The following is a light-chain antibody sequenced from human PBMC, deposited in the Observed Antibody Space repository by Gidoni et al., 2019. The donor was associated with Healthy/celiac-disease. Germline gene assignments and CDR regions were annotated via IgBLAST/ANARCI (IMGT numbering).Light chain of an antibody. CDR1: SSNIGAGYD. Sequence: QSVLTQPPSVSVAPGQLVTISCTGSSSNIGAGYDVHWYQQLPGTAPKPLIYGNSNRPSGVPDRFSGSKSGTSASLAITGLQAEDEADYYCQSYDSSLSVVVFGGGTKLTVL. J-gene: IGLJ2*01. V-gene: IGLV1-40*01. CDR2: GNS. CDR3: QSYDSSLSVVV.